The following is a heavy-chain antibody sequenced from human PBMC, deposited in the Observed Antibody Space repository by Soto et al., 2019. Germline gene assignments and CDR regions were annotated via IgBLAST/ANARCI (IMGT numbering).Heavy chain of an antibody. Sequence: SETLSLTCTVSGGSISSYYWSWIRKPAGKGLEWIGRIYTSGSTNYNPSLKSRVTMSVDTSKNQFSLKLSSVTTADTSVYYCARSLGGGYSRWYYYYGMDVWGQGTTVTVSS. CDR1: GGSISSYY. D-gene: IGHD1-26*01. CDR2: IYTSGST. J-gene: IGHJ6*02. CDR3: ARSLGGGYSRWYYYYGMDV. V-gene: IGHV4-4*07.